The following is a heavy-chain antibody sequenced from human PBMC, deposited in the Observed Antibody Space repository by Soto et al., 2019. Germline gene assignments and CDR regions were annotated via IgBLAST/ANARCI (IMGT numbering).Heavy chain of an antibody. CDR1: VNSITSGYY. J-gene: IGHJ4*02. D-gene: IGHD5-18*01. CDR2: IYHNRNS. V-gene: IGHV4-38-2*01. Sequence: SETLSLTCAVPVNSITSGYYWGWIRQPPGKGLEWIGTIYHNRNSYYNPSLKSRVSLSVDKSKNQLSLRVSHVTAADTAVYYCARAVRGFSQGFDYRGQGTLVTVSS. CDR3: ARAVRGFSQGFDY.